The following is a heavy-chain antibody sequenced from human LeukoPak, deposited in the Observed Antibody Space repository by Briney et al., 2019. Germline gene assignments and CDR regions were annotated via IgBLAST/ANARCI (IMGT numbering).Heavy chain of an antibody. CDR3: ARLGYCSGGGCIDAFDI. CDR1: GFTVSSNY. V-gene: IGHV3-53*01. CDR2: IYSGGST. Sequence: GGSLRLSCAASGFTVSSNYMSWVRQAPGKGLEWVSVIYSGGSTYYADSVKGRFTISRDNSKNTLYLQMNSLRAEDTAVYYCARLGYCSGGGCIDAFDIGGKGTRVTVFS. D-gene: IGHD2-15*01. J-gene: IGHJ3*02.